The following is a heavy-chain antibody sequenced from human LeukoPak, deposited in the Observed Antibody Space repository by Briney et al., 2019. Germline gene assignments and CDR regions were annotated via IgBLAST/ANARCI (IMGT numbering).Heavy chain of an antibody. D-gene: IGHD3-10*01. J-gene: IGHJ5*02. V-gene: IGHV3-48*03. CDR3: ARDGYGSGTYYPNWFDP. CDR1: GFTFSSYE. CDR2: ISNSGSTI. Sequence: GGSPRLSCAASGFTFSSYEMSWVRQAPGKGLEWVSYISNSGSTIFYAGSVKGRFTISRDNAKNSLYLQMNSLRAEDTAVYYCARDGYGSGTYYPNWFDPWGQGTLVTVSS.